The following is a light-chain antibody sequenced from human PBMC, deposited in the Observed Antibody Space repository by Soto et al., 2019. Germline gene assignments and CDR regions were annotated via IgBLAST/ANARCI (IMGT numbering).Light chain of an antibody. CDR2: DTS. J-gene: IGKJ4*01. Sequence: EIVFTQSPGTLSLSPWERATLSCRASQSVSSNYLAGYQQQPGQAPRLLIYDTSNRATGIPDRFSGSGSGTDVTLTISRLEPEDFAVYYCQQYGSSPLTFGGGTKVDIK. V-gene: IGKV3-20*01. CDR1: QSVSSNY. CDR3: QQYGSSPLT.